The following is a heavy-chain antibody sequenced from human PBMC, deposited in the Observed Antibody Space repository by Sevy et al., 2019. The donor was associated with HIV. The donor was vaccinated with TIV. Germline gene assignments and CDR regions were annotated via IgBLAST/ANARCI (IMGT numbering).Heavy chain of an antibody. V-gene: IGHV3-48*01. CDR1: GFSFSTYS. D-gene: IGHD2-15*01. CDR2: ISGTSQTI. CDR3: ARVPLYDDPWYCDH. J-gene: IGHJ4*02. Sequence: GGSLRLSCGAAGFSFSTYSLNWVRQAPGKGLEWSSYISGTSQTIYYADSVKGRFTISRDNAKNSLYLQMNSLGAEDTAIYYCARVPLYDDPWYCDHWGQGSLVTVSS.